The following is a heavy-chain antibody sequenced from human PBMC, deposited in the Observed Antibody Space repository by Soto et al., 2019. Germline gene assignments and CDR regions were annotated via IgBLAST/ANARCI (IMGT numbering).Heavy chain of an antibody. CDR2: ISGSGTDK. Sequence: QVQLVESGGGLVKPGGSLRLSCAASGFTFSDYYMTWIRQAPGRGLEWVSYISGSGTDKSYADSVKGRFTISKDNADNSLFLQMNNRRAEDTAVYYCANLVTPAGGGTFDYWGQGTLVTASS. D-gene: IGHD6-13*01. CDR3: ANLVTPAGGGTFDY. V-gene: IGHV3-11*01. J-gene: IGHJ4*02. CDR1: GFTFSDYY.